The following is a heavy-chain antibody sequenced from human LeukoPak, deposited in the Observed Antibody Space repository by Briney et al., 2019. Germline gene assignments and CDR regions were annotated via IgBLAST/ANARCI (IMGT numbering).Heavy chain of an antibody. Sequence: SETLSLTCSVSGDSLSSSNNYWAWIRQSPGKGLEWIGSAYHSGSTYYNPSLKSRVTIFVDTSKNQFSLKVSSLTAADTAVYYCAGQTRAPGRRYYFDYWGQGTLVTVSS. J-gene: IGHJ4*02. CDR2: AYHSGST. CDR1: GDSLSSSNNY. V-gene: IGHV4-39*01. D-gene: IGHD1-14*01. CDR3: AGQTRAPGRRYYFDY.